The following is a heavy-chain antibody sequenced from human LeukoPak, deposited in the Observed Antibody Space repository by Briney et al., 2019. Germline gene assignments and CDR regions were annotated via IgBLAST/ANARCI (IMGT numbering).Heavy chain of an antibody. V-gene: IGHV4-34*01. CDR3: ARGPTTDIVVVPAAREFDY. D-gene: IGHD2-2*01. CDR1: GGSFSGYY. CDR2: INHSGST. Sequence: SETLSLTCAVYGGSFSGYYWSWIRQPPGKGLEWIGEINHSGSTNYKPSLKSRVTISVDTSKNQFSLKLSSVTAADTAVYYCARGPTTDIVVVPAAREFDYWGQGTLVTVSS. J-gene: IGHJ4*02.